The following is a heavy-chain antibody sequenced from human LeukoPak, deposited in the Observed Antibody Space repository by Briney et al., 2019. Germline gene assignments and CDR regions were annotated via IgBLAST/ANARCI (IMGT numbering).Heavy chain of an antibody. CDR1: GGTFSIYA. Sequence: ASVKVSCKASGGTFSIYAISWVRQAPGQGLEWMGGIIPIFGTANYAQKFQGRVTITADESTSTAYMELSSLRSEDTAVYYCARGLLGIPAAILWGQGTLVTVSS. J-gene: IGHJ4*02. CDR2: IIPIFGTA. V-gene: IGHV1-69*13. D-gene: IGHD2-2*02. CDR3: ARGLLGIPAAIL.